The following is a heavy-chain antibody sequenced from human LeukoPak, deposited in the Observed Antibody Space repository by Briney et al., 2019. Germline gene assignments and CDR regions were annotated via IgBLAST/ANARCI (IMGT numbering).Heavy chain of an antibody. Sequence: GASVKVSCKASGYTFTGYFMHWVRQAPGKGLEWMGGFDPEDGETIYAQKFQGRVTMTEDTTTDTAYMELSSLRSEDTAVYYCEGMTVVSGGSTFDYWGQGTLVTVSS. CDR3: EGMTVVSGGSTFDY. CDR2: FDPEDGET. V-gene: IGHV1-24*01. CDR1: GYTFTGYF. D-gene: IGHD1-20*01. J-gene: IGHJ4*02.